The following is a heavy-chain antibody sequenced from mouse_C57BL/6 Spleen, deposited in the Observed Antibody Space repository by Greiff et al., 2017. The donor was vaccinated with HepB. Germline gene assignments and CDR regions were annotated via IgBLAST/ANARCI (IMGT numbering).Heavy chain of an antibody. Sequence: EVKLVESGGGLVKPGGSLKLSCAASGFTFSDYGMHWVRQAPEKGLEWVAYISSGSSTIYYADTVKGRFTISRDNAKNTLFLQMTSLRSEDTAMYYCARKDDYGGFAYWGQGTLVTVSA. CDR2: ISSGSSTI. D-gene: IGHD2-4*01. CDR3: ARKDDYGGFAY. CDR1: GFTFSDYG. V-gene: IGHV5-17*01. J-gene: IGHJ3*01.